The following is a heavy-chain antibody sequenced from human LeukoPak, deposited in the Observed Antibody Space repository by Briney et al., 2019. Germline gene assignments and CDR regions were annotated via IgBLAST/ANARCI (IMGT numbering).Heavy chain of an antibody. CDR2: IHYDGNDYK. CDR3: ARDHCSINGCSNLFGP. Sequence: GGSLRLSCTASGFTFSSYGMHWVRQAPGKGLEWVTFIHYDGNDYKGYADSVKGRFTVSRDSSKYTLYLQMDSLRGDDTAVYYCARDHCSINGCSNLFGPWGQGTLVTVSS. D-gene: IGHD2-8*01. J-gene: IGHJ5*02. CDR1: GFTFSSYG. V-gene: IGHV3-30*02.